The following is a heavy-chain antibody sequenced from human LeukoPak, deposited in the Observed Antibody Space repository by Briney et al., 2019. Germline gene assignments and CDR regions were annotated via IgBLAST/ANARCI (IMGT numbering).Heavy chain of an antibody. CDR2: ISSNGGST. CDR1: GFTFSSYA. V-gene: IGHV3-64*01. J-gene: IGHJ4*02. CDR3: AREYCTNGVCYKRFDY. Sequence: GGSLRLSCAASGFTFSSYAMSWVRQAPGKGLEYVSGISSNGGSTYHANSVKGRFTISRDNSKNTLYLQMGSLRAEDMAVYYCAREYCTNGVCYKRFDYWGQGTLVTGSS. D-gene: IGHD2-8*01.